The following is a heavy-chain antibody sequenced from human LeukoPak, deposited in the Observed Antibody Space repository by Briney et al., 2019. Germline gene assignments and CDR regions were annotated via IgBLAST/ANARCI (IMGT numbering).Heavy chain of an antibody. CDR3: ARDLSSTSNWELDY. CDR1: GYPFTDYF. J-gene: IGHJ4*02. Sequence: GASVKVSCKASGYPFTDYFIHWVRQAPGQGLEWMGRINVNSGGTNTNYAQNFQGRVTMTRDTSISTAYMELSRLTSDDTAVYYCARDLSSTSNWELDYWGQGTLVTVSS. D-gene: IGHD1-26*01. CDR2: INVNSGGTNT. V-gene: IGHV1-2*06.